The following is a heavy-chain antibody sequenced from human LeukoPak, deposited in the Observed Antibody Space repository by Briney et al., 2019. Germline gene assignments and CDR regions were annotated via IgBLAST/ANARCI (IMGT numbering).Heavy chain of an antibody. CDR1: GYTFSSYA. CDR2: ISAYNGNS. Sequence: ASVKVSCKASGYTFSSYAISWVRQAPGQGLEWMGWISAYNGNSNSAQKIQGRVTMTTDTSTRTAYMEPSNLRSDDTAVYYCARLFGGVNDAFDIWGQGTMVTVSS. D-gene: IGHD2-8*02. V-gene: IGHV1-18*01. CDR3: ARLFGGVNDAFDI. J-gene: IGHJ3*02.